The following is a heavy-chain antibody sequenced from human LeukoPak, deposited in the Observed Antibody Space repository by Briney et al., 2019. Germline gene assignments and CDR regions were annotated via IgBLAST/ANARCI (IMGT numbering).Heavy chain of an antibody. CDR3: ARGWGGDCYHVH. V-gene: IGHV1-3*01. CDR1: GYAFTSYA. J-gene: IGHJ4*02. CDR2: IYGGNGNT. D-gene: IGHD2-21*02. Sequence: ASVKVSCKASGYAFTSYAMHWVRQAPGQRLEWMGWIYGGNGNTKYSQKFQGRVSITRDTSASTVYMELSSLGSEDTAVYYCARGWGGDCYHVHWGQGTLVTVSS.